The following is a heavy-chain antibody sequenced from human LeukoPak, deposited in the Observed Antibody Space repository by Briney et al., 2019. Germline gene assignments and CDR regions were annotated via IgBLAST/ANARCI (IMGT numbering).Heavy chain of an antibody. CDR3: ARGGIGVAGDFEY. D-gene: IGHD6-19*01. Sequence: GGSLRLSCAASGFTVSTDCMNWVRQAPGKGLEWVSVIYSGGSTYYADSVKGRFTISRDNSKNTLYLQMNSLRAEDTAVYYCARGGIGVAGDFEYWGQGTLVTVSS. V-gene: IGHV3-53*01. J-gene: IGHJ4*02. CDR2: IYSGGST. CDR1: GFTVSTDC.